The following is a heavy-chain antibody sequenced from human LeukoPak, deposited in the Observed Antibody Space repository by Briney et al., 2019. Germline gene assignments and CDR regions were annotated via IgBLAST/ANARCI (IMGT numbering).Heavy chain of an antibody. V-gene: IGHV1-69*13. D-gene: IGHD6-19*01. Sequence: ASVKVSCKASGGTFSSYAISWVRQAPGQGLEWMGGIIPIFGTANYAQKFQGRVTITADESTSTAYMELSSLRSEDTAVYYCASSVKAVADPPAFDYWGQGTLVTVSS. J-gene: IGHJ4*02. CDR1: GGTFSSYA. CDR2: IIPIFGTA. CDR3: ASSVKAVADPPAFDY.